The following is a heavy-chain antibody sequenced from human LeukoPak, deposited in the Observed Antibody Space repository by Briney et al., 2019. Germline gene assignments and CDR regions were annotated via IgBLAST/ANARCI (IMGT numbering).Heavy chain of an antibody. CDR3: AREERVAAAGSGVRY. CDR1: GYTFTGYY. D-gene: IGHD6-13*01. Sequence: ASVKVSCKASGYTFTGYYMHWVRQAPGQGLEWMGRINLNSGGTNYAKKFQGRVTMTMDTSIITTYMELSKYRSDDTAVYYCAREERVAAAGSGVRYWGQGTLVTVSS. V-gene: IGHV1-2*06. CDR2: INLNSGGT. J-gene: IGHJ4*02.